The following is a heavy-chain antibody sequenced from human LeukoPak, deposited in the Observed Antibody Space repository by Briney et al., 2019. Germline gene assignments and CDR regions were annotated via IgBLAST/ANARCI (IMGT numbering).Heavy chain of an antibody. CDR3: ARGARISTVVTRALGY. CDR2: ISIYNDNT. D-gene: IGHD4-23*01. CDR1: GYTFTNYG. J-gene: IGHJ4*02. V-gene: IGHV1-18*01. Sequence: GASVKVSCRASGYTFTNYGISWVRRAPGQGLEWMGWISIYNDNTNYAQKFQGRVTMTTDTSTSTAYMELRSLRSDDTAVYYCARGARISTVVTRALGYWGQGTLVTVSS.